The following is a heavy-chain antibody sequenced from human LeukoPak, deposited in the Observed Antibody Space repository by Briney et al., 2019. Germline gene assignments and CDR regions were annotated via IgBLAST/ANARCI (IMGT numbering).Heavy chain of an antibody. CDR3: ARIMVWSYTSWALDY. CDR1: GFSLSNARMG. V-gene: IGHV2-26*01. D-gene: IGHD2-2*01. J-gene: IGHJ4*02. CDR2: IFSNEEK. Sequence: ESGPVLVKPTETLTLTCTVSGFSLSNARMGVSWIRQPPGKALVWLAHIFSNEEKSYSTSLKSRLTISKDTSKSQVVLTMTNMDPVDTATYYCARIMVWSYTSWALDYWGQGTLVTVSS.